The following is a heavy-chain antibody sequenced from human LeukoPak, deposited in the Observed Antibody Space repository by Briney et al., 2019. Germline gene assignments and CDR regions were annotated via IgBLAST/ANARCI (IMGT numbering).Heavy chain of an antibody. D-gene: IGHD6-25*01. CDR1: GYSLSTYG. Sequence: ASVKVSCKASGYSLSTYGISWLRQAPGQGLEWMGWISGYNGNTNYAQNLQGRVTMTTDTSSNTAYMELRSLRSDDTAVYYCARSSGSGYGYWGQGTLVTVSS. J-gene: IGHJ4*02. V-gene: IGHV1-18*01. CDR2: ISGYNGNT. CDR3: ARSSGSGYGY.